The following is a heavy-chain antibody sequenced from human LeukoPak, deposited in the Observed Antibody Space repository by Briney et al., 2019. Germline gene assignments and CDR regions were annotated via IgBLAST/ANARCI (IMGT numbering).Heavy chain of an antibody. Sequence: PSETLSLTCTVSGGSISSYYWSWIRQPPRKGLEWIGYIYYSGSTNYNPSLKSRVTMSVDTWKNQFSLSLSPVTAADTAVYYCASITAADYFDYWGQGTLVTVAS. V-gene: IGHV4-59*01. CDR3: ASITAADYFDY. CDR2: IYYSGST. D-gene: IGHD6-13*01. J-gene: IGHJ4*02. CDR1: GGSISSYY.